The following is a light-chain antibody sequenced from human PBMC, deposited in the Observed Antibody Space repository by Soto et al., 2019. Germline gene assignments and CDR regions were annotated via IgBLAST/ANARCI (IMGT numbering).Light chain of an antibody. Sequence: EVVLTQSPDTLSLSPGGSATLSCRASQSVSSYLALYQQRPGQALRLLIYDVSKRATGIPARFSGSGSRTDFTLTITSLEPEYFAIYFCHQRSNWPLTFGGGTKLEIK. CDR3: HQRSNWPLT. CDR2: DVS. CDR1: QSVSSY. V-gene: IGKV3-11*01. J-gene: IGKJ4*01.